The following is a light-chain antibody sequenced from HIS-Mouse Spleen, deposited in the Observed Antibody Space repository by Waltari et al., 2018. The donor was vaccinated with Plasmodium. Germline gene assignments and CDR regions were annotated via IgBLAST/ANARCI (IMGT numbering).Light chain of an antibody. J-gene: IGKJ2*01. CDR2: GAS. Sequence: IVLTKSPGTLSLSPGERATLSCRARQSVSSSYLAWYQQKPGQAPRLLIYGASSRATGTPDRFSGSGSGTDFTLTISRLEPEDFAVYYCQQYGSSPYTCGQGTKLEIK. CDR1: QSVSSSY. V-gene: IGKV3-20*01. CDR3: QQYGSSPYT.